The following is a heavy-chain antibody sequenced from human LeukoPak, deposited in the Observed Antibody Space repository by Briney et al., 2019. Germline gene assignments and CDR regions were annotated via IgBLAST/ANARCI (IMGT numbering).Heavy chain of an antibody. CDR2: IRYDGSNK. D-gene: IGHD5-24*01. CDR3: AKLIVRMATPVDISDY. V-gene: IGHV3-30*02. Sequence: PGGSLRLSCAASGFTFSSYGMHWVRQAPGKGLEWVAFIRYDGSNKYYADSVKGRFTISRDNSKNTLYLQMNSLRAEDTAVYYCAKLIVRMATPVDISDYWGQGTLVTVSS. CDR1: GFTFSSYG. J-gene: IGHJ4*02.